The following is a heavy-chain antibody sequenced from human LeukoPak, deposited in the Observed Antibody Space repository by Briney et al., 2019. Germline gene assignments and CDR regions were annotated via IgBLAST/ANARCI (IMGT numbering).Heavy chain of an antibody. J-gene: IGHJ6*03. CDR3: ARESAVAGTYYYYYMDV. Sequence: GGSLRLSCAASGFTFSSYSMNWVRQAPGKGLEWVSSISSSSSYIYYADSVKGRFTFSRDNAKNSLYLQMNSLRAEDTAVYYCARESAVAGTYYYYYMDVWGKGTTVTVSS. D-gene: IGHD6-19*01. V-gene: IGHV3-21*01. CDR2: ISSSSSYI. CDR1: GFTFSSYS.